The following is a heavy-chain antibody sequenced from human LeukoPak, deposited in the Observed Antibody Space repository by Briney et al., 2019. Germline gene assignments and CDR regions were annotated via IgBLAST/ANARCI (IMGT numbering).Heavy chain of an antibody. D-gene: IGHD3-22*01. V-gene: IGHV4-30-2*06. Sequence: SETLSLTCAVSGGSISSGGYSWSWIRQSPGKGLEWIGYIYHTGSTYYNPSLRSRVTMSADRSKNQVSLKLSSVTAADTAVYYCARGYYHDSSGYNFDYWDQGTLVTVSS. CDR3: ARGYYHDSSGYNFDY. CDR1: GGSISSGGYS. J-gene: IGHJ4*02. CDR2: IYHTGST.